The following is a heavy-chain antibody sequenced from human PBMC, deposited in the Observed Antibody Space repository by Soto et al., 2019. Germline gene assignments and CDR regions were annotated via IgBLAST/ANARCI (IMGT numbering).Heavy chain of an antibody. CDR1: GGSFSGYY. V-gene: IGHV4-34*01. D-gene: IGHD2-8*01. J-gene: IGHJ4*02. CDR2: INHSGST. CDR3: ARGGFVLMVYATRQRASFDY. Sequence: QVQLQQWGAGLLKPSETLSLSCAVYGGSFSGYYWSWIRHPPGKGLEWIGEINHSGSTNYNPSLKSRVTISVDTSKNQFSLKLSSVTAAETAVYYCARGGFVLMVYATRQRASFDYWGQGTLVTVSS.